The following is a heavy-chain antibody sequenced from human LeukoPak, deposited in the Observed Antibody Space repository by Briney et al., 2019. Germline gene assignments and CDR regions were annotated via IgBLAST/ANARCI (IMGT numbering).Heavy chain of an antibody. J-gene: IGHJ4*02. CDR1: GFIFSSHA. CDR3: AKVRVLQLWFWGPFDY. Sequence: GGSLRLSCAASGFIFSSHAMSWVRQAPGKGLEWVSAISGSGGSTYYADSVKGRFTISRDNSKNTLYLQMNSLRAEDTAVYYCAKVRVLQLWFWGPFDYWGQGTLVTVSS. CDR2: ISGSGGST. V-gene: IGHV3-23*01. D-gene: IGHD5-18*01.